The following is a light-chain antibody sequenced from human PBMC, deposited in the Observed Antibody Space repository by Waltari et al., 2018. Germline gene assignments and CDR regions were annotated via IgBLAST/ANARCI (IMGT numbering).Light chain of an antibody. Sequence: TQPPSVSAAPGQTVTISCSGRRTNIENNFVTWYHQFPGTAPKLLIYDDNKRHSGIPDRFSASKSGAVATLGITGLQTGDEADYYCGTWDSSLTAWVFGGGTRLTVL. V-gene: IGLV1-51*01. CDR1: RTNIENNF. CDR3: GTWDSSLTAWV. J-gene: IGLJ3*02. CDR2: DDN.